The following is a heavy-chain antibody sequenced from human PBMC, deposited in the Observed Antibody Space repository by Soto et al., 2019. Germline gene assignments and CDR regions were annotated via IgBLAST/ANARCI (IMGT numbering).Heavy chain of an antibody. Sequence: QVQLVQSGAEVQKPGASVKVSCKASGYTFTSYGISWVRQAPGQGLERMGWISAYNGNTNYAQKLQGRVTMTTDTSTSTGYMELRSLRSDDMAVYYCARDVPSGTRPVPFDYWGQGTLVTVSS. J-gene: IGHJ4*02. CDR3: ARDVPSGTRPVPFDY. CDR1: GYTFTSYG. CDR2: ISAYNGNT. V-gene: IGHV1-18*03. D-gene: IGHD6-13*01.